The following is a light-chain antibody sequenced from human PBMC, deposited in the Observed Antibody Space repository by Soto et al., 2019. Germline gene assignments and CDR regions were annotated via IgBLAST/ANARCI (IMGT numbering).Light chain of an antibody. CDR1: SSDVGGYNY. V-gene: IGLV2-11*01. Sequence: QSALTQPRSVSGSPGQSVTISCTGTSSDVGGYNYVSWYQQHPGKAPKLMIYDVSERPSGVPDRFSASKSGNTASLTISGLQVEDEADYYCCSYAGSYTFVFGTGTKVTVL. CDR3: CSYAGSYTFV. J-gene: IGLJ1*01. CDR2: DVS.